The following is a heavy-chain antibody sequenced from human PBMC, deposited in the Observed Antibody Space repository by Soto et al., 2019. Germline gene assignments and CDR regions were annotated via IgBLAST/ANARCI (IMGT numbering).Heavy chain of an antibody. D-gene: IGHD1-1*01. V-gene: IGHV1-69*13. CDR2: IIPIFGTA. Sequence: ASVKVSCKAAGGTFSSYAISWVRQAPGQGLEWMGGIIPIFGTANYAQKFQGRVTITADESTSTAYMELSSLRSEDTAVYYCAREGTLREAGYGMDVWGPGTKVTVYS. CDR1: GGTFSSYA. CDR3: AREGTLREAGYGMDV. J-gene: IGHJ6*02.